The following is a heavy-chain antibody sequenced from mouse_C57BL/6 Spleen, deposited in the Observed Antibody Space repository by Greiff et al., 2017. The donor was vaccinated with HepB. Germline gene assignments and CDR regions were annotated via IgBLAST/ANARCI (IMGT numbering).Heavy chain of an antibody. CDR3: ARSRDDWYFDV. CDR1: GYSFTGYY. Sequence: VRLKQSGPELVKPGASVKISCKASGYSFTGYYMNWVKQSPEKSLEWIGEINPSTGGTTYNQKFKAKATLTVDKSSSTAYMQLKSLTSEDSAVYYCARSRDDWYFDVWGTGTTVTVSS. CDR2: INPSTGGT. J-gene: IGHJ1*03. D-gene: IGHD3-3*01. V-gene: IGHV1-42*01.